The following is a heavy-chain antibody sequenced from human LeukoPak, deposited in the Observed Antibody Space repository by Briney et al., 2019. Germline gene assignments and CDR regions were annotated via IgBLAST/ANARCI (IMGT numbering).Heavy chain of an antibody. D-gene: IGHD3-9*01. V-gene: IGHV1-2*02. CDR1: GYTFTGYY. Sequence: WASVKVSCKASGYTFTGYYMHWVRQAPGQGLEWMGWINPNRGGTNYAQKFQGRVTMTRDTSISTAYMELSRLRSDDTAVYYCARGGWAPLDILTRTTSPGDAFDIWGQGTMVTVSS. CDR3: ARGGWAPLDILTRTTSPGDAFDI. CDR2: INPNRGGT. J-gene: IGHJ3*02.